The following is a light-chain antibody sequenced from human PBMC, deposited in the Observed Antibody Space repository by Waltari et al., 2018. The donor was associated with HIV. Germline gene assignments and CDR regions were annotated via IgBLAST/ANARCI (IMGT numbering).Light chain of an antibody. CDR1: QPVNTY. Sequence: EIVLTQSPATLSLSPGERATLFCRASQPVNTYLAWYQQKPGQAPRLVIYDASTRATGVPARFSGSGSGTDFTLTISSLEPDDVAVYYCQQRTDSITFGGGTKVEIK. V-gene: IGKV3-11*01. CDR3: QQRTDSIT. J-gene: IGKJ4*01. CDR2: DAS.